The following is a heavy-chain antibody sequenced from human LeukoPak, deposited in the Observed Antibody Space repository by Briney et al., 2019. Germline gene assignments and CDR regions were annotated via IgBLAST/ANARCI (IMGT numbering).Heavy chain of an antibody. CDR2: ISTYNGNT. CDR1: GYSFTSYA. Sequence: ASVKVSCKASGYSFTSYAITWVRQAPGQGLEWVGWISTYNGNTNYAQKLQGRVAMTTDTSTSTAYMELRSLRSDDTAVYYCARDLEGSGSSDDAFDIWGQGTMVTVSS. J-gene: IGHJ3*02. D-gene: IGHD3-10*01. V-gene: IGHV1-18*01. CDR3: ARDLEGSGSSDDAFDI.